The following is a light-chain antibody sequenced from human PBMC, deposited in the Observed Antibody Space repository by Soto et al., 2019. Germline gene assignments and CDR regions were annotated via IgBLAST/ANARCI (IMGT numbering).Light chain of an antibody. CDR3: QEYHSPPFS. Sequence: DLPMTQSPSSLSASVGDTVTITCRASQGISNSLAWYQQKPGKVPDLLIYAASTLQSGVPSRFSGSGSGTEFTLTISSLQPEDGATYYCQEYHSPPFSFGPGTKVDIK. CDR2: AAS. J-gene: IGKJ3*01. V-gene: IGKV1-27*01. CDR1: QGISNS.